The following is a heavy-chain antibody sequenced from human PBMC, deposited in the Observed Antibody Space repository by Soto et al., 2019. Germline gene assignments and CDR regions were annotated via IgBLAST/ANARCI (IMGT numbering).Heavy chain of an antibody. V-gene: IGHV1-3*01. CDR1: GFTFSDHL. Sequence: VRSGAEVRKPGASVNISCRASGFTFSDHLINWVRQVPGQSLEWMGWINPDNGNTKYSQTSQGRVTISRHSSASIVYVEVSDLTSEDTAVFYCARDILSVGPRANDAFDVWGQGTMVTVSS. J-gene: IGHJ3*01. CDR3: ARDILSVGPRANDAFDV. D-gene: IGHD2-8*02. CDR2: INPDNGNT.